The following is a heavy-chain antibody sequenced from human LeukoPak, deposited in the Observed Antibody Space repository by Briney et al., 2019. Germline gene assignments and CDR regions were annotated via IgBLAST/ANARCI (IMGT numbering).Heavy chain of an antibody. CDR2: IISSGSGDNI. J-gene: IGHJ3*02. Sequence: GGSRRFSVAAFGVTLSTYAMSWARQAPGKGLNWVSGIISSGSGDNIYYADSVKGRFTISRDNAKNSLYLQVNSLRADDTAVYYCARVYSSSSGKNVFDIWGQGTMVIVSS. D-gene: IGHD6-6*01. CDR3: ARVYSSSSGKNVFDI. CDR1: GVTLSTYA. V-gene: IGHV3-21*04.